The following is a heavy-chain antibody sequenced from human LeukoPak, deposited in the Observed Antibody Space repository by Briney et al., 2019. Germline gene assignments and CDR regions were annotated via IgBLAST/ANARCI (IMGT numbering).Heavy chain of an antibody. CDR1: GYSISSGYY. J-gene: IGHJ4*02. CDR2: IYHSGST. D-gene: IGHD3-10*01. Sequence: PSETLSLTCTVSGYSISSGYYWGWIRQPPGKGLEWIGSIYHSGSTSYNPSLKSRVTISVDTSKNQFSLKLKSVTAADTAVYYCARGGPYYYGSGTYYGFDYWGQGTLVTVSS. V-gene: IGHV4-38-2*02. CDR3: ARGGPYYYGSGTYYGFDY.